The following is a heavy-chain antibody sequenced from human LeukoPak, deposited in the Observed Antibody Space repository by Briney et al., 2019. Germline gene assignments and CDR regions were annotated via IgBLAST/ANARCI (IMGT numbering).Heavy chain of an antibody. V-gene: IGHV3-53*01. D-gene: IGHD2-21*02. CDR3: AKDEVTSGGGLAS. CDR2: MYTGGTT. J-gene: IGHJ4*02. Sequence: GGSLRLSCAASGFTVSGTHMSWVRQAPGKGLEWVSAMYTGGTTYYADSVKGRFTISRDNSKNTLYLHMNSVRAEDTAVYYCAKDEVTSGGGLASWGQGTLVTVSS. CDR1: GFTVSGTH.